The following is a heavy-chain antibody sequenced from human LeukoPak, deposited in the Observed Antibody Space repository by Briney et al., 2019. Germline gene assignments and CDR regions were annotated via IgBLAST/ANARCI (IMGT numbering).Heavy chain of an antibody. J-gene: IGHJ4*02. CDR3: ATGFLWFGELFHY. Sequence: ASVKVSCTVSGYTLTELSMHWVRQAPGKGLEWMGGFDPEDGETIYAQKFQGRVTMTEDTSTDTAYMELSSLRSEDTAVYYCATGFLWFGELFHYWGPGNLVTVSS. V-gene: IGHV1-24*01. CDR2: FDPEDGET. CDR1: GYTLTELS. D-gene: IGHD3-10*01.